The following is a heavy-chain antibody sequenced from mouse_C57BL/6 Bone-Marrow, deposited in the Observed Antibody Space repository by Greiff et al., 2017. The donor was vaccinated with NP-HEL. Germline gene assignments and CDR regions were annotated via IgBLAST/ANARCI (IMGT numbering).Heavy chain of an antibody. D-gene: IGHD2-5*01. CDR3: ARTYSNPFAY. CDR1: GYTFTSYW. V-gene: IGHV1-61*01. CDR2: IYPSDSET. Sequence: QVQLQQPGAELVRPGSSVKLSCKASGYTFTSYWMDWVKQRPGQGLEWIGNIYPSDSETHYNQKFKDKATLTVDKSSSTAYMQLSSVTSEDSAVYYCARTYSNPFAYWGQGTLVTVSA. J-gene: IGHJ3*01.